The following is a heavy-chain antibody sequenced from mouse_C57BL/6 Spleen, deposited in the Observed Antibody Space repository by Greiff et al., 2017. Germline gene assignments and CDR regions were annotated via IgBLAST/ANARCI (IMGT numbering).Heavy chain of an antibody. CDR1: GFTFSSYT. D-gene: IGHD2-1*01. J-gene: IGHJ4*01. Sequence: EVQGVESGGGLVKPGGSLKLSCAASGFTFSSYTMSWVRQTPEKRLEWVATISGGGGNTYYPDSVKGRFTISRDNAKNTLYLQMDSLRSEDTALYYGARHGPIYYGTLYAMDYWGQGTSVTVSS. CDR2: ISGGGGNT. V-gene: IGHV5-9*01. CDR3: ARHGPIYYGTLYAMDY.